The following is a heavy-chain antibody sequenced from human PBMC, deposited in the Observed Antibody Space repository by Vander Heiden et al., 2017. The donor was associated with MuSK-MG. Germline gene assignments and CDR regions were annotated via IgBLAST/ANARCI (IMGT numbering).Heavy chain of an antibody. Sequence: QVQLQESGPGLVKPSQTLSLTCTVSGDSINSGTYFWTWIRQPAGKGLEWIGRIYTSGSINYNPSLKSRVTISVDTSKNQFSLKLASVTAADTAVYYCARGLSSTSALYYYYFYMDVWGQGTTVTVSS. J-gene: IGHJ6*03. CDR3: ARGLSSTSALYYYYFYMDV. V-gene: IGHV4-61*02. CDR1: GDSINSGTYF. D-gene: IGHD2-2*01. CDR2: IYTSGSI.